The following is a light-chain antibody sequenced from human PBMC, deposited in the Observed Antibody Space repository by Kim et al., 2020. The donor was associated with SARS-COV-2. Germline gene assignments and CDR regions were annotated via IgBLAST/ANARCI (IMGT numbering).Light chain of an antibody. CDR2: DVN. CDR1: SSDVGGYNY. V-gene: IGLV2-14*03. J-gene: IGLJ2*01. Sequence: QSVTISCTGTSSDVGGYNYVSWYQQHPGKAPELMIYDVNNRPAGVSNRFSGSKSGNTASLTISGLQAEDEADYYCSSYSSSSSPCVFGGGTQLTVL. CDR3: SSYSSSSSPCV.